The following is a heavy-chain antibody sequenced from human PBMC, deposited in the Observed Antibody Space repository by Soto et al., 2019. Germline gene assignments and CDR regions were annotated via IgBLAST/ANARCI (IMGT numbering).Heavy chain of an antibody. CDR2: ISAYNGNT. CDR1: GYTFTSYG. CDR3: ARESRRWDYYYYGMDV. J-gene: IGHJ6*02. Sequence: ALVKVSCKASGYTFTSYGSGWLRQAHGQGLEWMGWISAYNGNTNYAQKLQGRVTMTTDTSTSTAYMELRSLRSDDTAVYYCARESRRWDYYYYGMDVWGQGTTVTVSS. D-gene: IGHD6-13*01. V-gene: IGHV1-18*01.